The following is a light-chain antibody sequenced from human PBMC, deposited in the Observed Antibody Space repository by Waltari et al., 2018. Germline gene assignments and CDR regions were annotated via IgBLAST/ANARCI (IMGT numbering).Light chain of an antibody. Sequence: EIVLTQSPGTLSLSPGERATLSCSASQSVSRTLAWYQQKPGQAPRLLIYDASTRATGIPDRFSGSGSGTDFSLTISRLEPEDSAVYYCQKYGTLPATFGQGTKVEIK. V-gene: IGKV3-20*01. CDR1: QSVSRT. CDR3: QKYGTLPAT. CDR2: DAS. J-gene: IGKJ1*01.